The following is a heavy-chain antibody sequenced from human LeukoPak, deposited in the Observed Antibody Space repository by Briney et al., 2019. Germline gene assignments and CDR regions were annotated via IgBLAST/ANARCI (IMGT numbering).Heavy chain of an antibody. CDR2: FSGSGGST. CDR1: GFTFSSYA. CDR3: ARPRSSYYYGSGSYYNY. Sequence: PGGSLRLSCAASGFTFSSYAMSWVRQAPGKGLECISGFSGSGGSTYYADSVKGRFTISRDNSKNTLYLQMNSLRAEDTAVYYCARPRSSYYYGSGSYYNYWGQGTLVTVSS. V-gene: IGHV3-23*01. D-gene: IGHD3-10*01. J-gene: IGHJ4*02.